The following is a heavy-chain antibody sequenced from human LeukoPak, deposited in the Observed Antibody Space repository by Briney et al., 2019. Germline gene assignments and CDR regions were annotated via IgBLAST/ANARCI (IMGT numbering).Heavy chain of an antibody. Sequence: GESLRISCKGSGYSFTSYWISWVRQMPGKGLEWMGRIDPSDSYTNYSPSLQGHVTISADKSISTAYLQWSSLKASDTAMYYCARTRHYDILTGYQEAAGAFDIWGQGTMVTVSS. CDR2: IDPSDSYT. V-gene: IGHV5-10-1*01. CDR3: ARTRHYDILTGYQEAAGAFDI. D-gene: IGHD3-9*01. CDR1: GYSFTSYW. J-gene: IGHJ3*02.